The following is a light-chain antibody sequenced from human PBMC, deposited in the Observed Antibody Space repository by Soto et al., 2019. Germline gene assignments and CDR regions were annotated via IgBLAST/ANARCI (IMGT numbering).Light chain of an antibody. CDR2: DAS. CDR3: QQRNNWPPDIT. V-gene: IGKV3-11*01. Sequence: EIVLTQSPVTLSLSPGDRATLSCRASQTVSTYLAWYQQKPGQAPRLLIYDASNWATGIPARFSGSGSGTDITLTISSLEPEAFAVYYCQQRNNWPPDITFGQGTRLDIK. J-gene: IGKJ5*01. CDR1: QTVSTY.